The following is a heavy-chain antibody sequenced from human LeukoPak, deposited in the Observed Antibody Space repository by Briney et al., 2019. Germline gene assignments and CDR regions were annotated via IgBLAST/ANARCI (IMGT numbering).Heavy chain of an antibody. CDR1: GGSISSSNW. J-gene: IGHJ4*02. V-gene: IGHV4-4*02. Sequence: PSETLSLTCAVSGGSISSSNWWSWVRQPPGKGLEWIGEIYHSGSINYNPSLKSRVTISVDKSKNQFSLKLSSVTAADTAAYYCARVGGLVSSFDYWGQGTLVTVSS. D-gene: IGHD3-3*01. CDR3: ARVGGLVSSFDY. CDR2: IYHSGSI.